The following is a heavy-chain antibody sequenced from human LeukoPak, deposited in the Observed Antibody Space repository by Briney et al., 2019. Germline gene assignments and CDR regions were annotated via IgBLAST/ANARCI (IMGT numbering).Heavy chain of an antibody. D-gene: IGHD6-19*01. CDR1: GFTFGDYA. CDR2: IRSKAYGGTT. V-gene: IGHV3-49*04. Sequence: GGSLRLSCTASGFTFGDYAMSWVRQAPGKGLEWVGFIRSKAYGGTTEYAASVKGRFTISRDDSKSIAYLQMNSLKTEDTAVYYCTRAQPAGTFDYWGQGTLVTVSS. J-gene: IGHJ4*02. CDR3: TRAQPAGTFDY.